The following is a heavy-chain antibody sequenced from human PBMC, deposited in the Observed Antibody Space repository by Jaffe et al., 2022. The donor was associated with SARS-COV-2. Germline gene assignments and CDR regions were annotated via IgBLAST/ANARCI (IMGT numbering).Heavy chain of an antibody. D-gene: IGHD6-13*01. CDR1: GSTFSSYA. Sequence: QVQLVQSGAEVKKPGASVKVSCKASGSTFSSYAIHWVRQAPGQRLEWMGWINAGDGNTKYSQKFQGRVTFTRDTSANTVYMELSSLRSEDTAAYYCARSRQQLAPYYYGMDVWGQGTTVTVSS. J-gene: IGHJ6*02. CDR3: ARSRQQLAPYYYGMDV. V-gene: IGHV1-3*01. CDR2: INAGDGNT.